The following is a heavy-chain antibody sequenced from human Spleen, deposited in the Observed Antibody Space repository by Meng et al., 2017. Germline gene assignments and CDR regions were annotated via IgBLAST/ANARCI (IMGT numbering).Heavy chain of an antibody. V-gene: IGHV3-30-3*01. CDR2: ISYDGSNK. Sequence: QVQLVESGGGVVQPGRPLRLSCAASGFTFSSYAMHWVRQAPGKGLEWVAVISYDGSNKYYADSVKGRFTISRDNAKNSLYLQMNSLRAEDTAVYYCAKGFDYWGQGTLVTVSS. J-gene: IGHJ4*02. CDR1: GFTFSSYA. CDR3: AKGFDY.